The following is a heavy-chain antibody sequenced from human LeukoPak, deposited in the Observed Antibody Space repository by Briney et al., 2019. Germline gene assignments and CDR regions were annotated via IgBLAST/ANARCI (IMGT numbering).Heavy chain of an antibody. CDR2: IWSDGINK. CDR3: ARSTYSSSSYYFDY. V-gene: IGHV3-33*01. CDR1: GFTFSNYG. J-gene: IGHJ4*02. Sequence: PGRSLRLSCAASGFTFSNYGIHWVRQAPGKGLEWAAVIWSDGINKYYVDSVKGRFTISSDNSKNTLYLQMNSLRADDTAVYYCARSTYSSSSYYFDYWGQGSLVTVSS. D-gene: IGHD6-13*01.